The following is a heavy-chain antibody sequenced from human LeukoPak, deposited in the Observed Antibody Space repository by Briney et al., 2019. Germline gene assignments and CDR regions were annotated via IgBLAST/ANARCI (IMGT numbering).Heavy chain of an antibody. J-gene: IGHJ4*02. D-gene: IGHD2-2*01. CDR2: IYYTGST. CDR1: GGSINGYY. Sequence: SETLSLTCTVSGGSINGYYWSWIRQPPGKGLEWIGYIYYTGSTDYNPSLKSRVTISVDMSRNQFSLRLSSVTAADTAVYYCASMVVPAAMNYFDYWGQGTLVTVSS. V-gene: IGHV4-59*08. CDR3: ASMVVPAAMNYFDY.